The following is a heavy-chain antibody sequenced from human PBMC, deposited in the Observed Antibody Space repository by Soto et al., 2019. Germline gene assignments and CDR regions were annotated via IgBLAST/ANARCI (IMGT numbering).Heavy chain of an antibody. CDR2: IIPISGTA. V-gene: IGHV1-69*01. Sequence: QVQLVQSGAEVKKPGSSVKVSCKASGGTFSSYAISWVRQAPGQGLEWMGGIIPISGTANYAQKFQGRVTITADESTSTAYRELSSLRSEDTAVYYCARSQGSSTSLEIYYYYYYGMDGWGQWTTVTVSS. J-gene: IGHJ6*02. CDR3: ARSQGSSTSLEIYYYYYYGMDG. CDR1: GGTFSSYA. D-gene: IGHD2-2*01.